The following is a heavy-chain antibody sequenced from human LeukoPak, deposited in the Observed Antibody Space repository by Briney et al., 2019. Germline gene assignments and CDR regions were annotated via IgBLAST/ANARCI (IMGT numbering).Heavy chain of an antibody. CDR2: IYYSANT. V-gene: IGHV4-39*07. CDR3: AREYSSSRDAFDI. CDR1: GGSISSSAYY. J-gene: IGHJ3*02. D-gene: IGHD6-6*01. Sequence: SETLSLTCTVSGGSISSSAYYWAWIRQPPGKGLEWIGSIYYSANTYYNPSLKSRVTISVDTSKNQFSLKLSSVTAADTAVYYCAREYSSSRDAFDIWGQGTMVTVSS.